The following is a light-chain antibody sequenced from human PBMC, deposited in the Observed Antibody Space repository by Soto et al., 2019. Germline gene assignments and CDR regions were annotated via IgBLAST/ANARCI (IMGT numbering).Light chain of an antibody. J-gene: IGLJ1*01. CDR3: SSYAGSNTRYL. CDR1: SSDVGSYNY. Sequence: SVLPQPPSSSGSPGQSVTISCTGASSDVGSYNYVSWYQQHPGKAPKVIIYEVTKRPSGVPDRFSGSKSGNTASLTVSGLQAEDEADYYCSSYAGSNTRYLFGSGTKVTVL. V-gene: IGLV2-8*01. CDR2: EVT.